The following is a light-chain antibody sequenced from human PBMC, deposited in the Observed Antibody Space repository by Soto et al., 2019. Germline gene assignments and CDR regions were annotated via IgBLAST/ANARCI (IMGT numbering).Light chain of an antibody. CDR2: GAS. J-gene: IGKJ1*01. CDR1: QSISNSK. Sequence: EIALTQSPGVLALSPGERASLPCRASQSISNSKLAWYQHKAGQAPRLVIYGASGRATGIPNRFSGSGSGTDFTFTITRLEPDDFAVYYCQVFDGSIWTFGQGTKVDIK. V-gene: IGKV3-20*01. CDR3: QVFDGSIWT.